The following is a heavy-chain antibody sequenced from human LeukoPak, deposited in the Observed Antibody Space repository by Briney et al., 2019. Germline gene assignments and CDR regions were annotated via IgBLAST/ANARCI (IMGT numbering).Heavy chain of an antibody. D-gene: IGHD2-21*01. V-gene: IGHV3-7*01. CDR2: IKQDGSEK. Sequence: GGSLRLSCAGSGFTVSSNYMSWVRQAPGKGLEWVANIKQDGSEKYYVDSVKGRFTISRDNAKNSLYLQMNSLRAEDTAVYYCARDAALWWSQASGAFDIWGQGTMVTVSS. CDR3: ARDAALWWSQASGAFDI. CDR1: GFTVSSNY. J-gene: IGHJ3*02.